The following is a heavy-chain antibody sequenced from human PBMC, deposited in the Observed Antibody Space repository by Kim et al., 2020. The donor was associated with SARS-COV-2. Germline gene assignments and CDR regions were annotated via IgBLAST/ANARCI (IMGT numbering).Heavy chain of an antibody. J-gene: IGHJ4*02. V-gene: IGHV4-30-2*05. Sequence: YNPSLKSRVTIAVDTSKNQFSLKLSSVTAADTAVDYCARFECGVVTLFDYWGQGTLVTVSS. CDR3: ARFECGVVTLFDY. D-gene: IGHD3-3*01.